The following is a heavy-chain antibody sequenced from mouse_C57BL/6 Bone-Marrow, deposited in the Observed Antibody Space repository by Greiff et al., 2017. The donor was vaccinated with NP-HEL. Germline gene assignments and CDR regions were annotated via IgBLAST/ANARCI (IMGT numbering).Heavy chain of an antibody. Sequence: QVQLQQSGAELVRPGASVKLSCKASGYTFTSYGISWVKQRPGQGLEWIGEIYPRSGNTYYNEKFKGKATLTADKSSSTAYMELRSLTSEDSAVYFCARTLLLTPSFDYWGQGTTVTVSS. J-gene: IGHJ2*01. D-gene: IGHD4-1*01. CDR2: IYPRSGNT. CDR1: GYTFTSYG. V-gene: IGHV1-81*01. CDR3: ARTLLLTPSFDY.